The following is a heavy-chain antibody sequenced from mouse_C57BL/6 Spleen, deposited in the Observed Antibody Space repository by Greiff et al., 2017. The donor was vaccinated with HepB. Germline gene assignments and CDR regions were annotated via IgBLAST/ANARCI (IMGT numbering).Heavy chain of an antibody. CDR3: ARGWLLRLTNYFDY. CDR2: IYPGSGNT. J-gene: IGHJ2*01. D-gene: IGHD1-1*01. CDR1: GYTFTDYY. V-gene: IGHV1-76*01. Sequence: QVHVKQSGAELVRPGASVKLSCKASGYTFTDYYINWVKQRPGQGLEWIARIYPGSGNTYYNEKFKGKATLTAEKSSSTAYMQLSSLTSEDSAVYFCARGWLLRLTNYFDYWGQGTTLTVSS.